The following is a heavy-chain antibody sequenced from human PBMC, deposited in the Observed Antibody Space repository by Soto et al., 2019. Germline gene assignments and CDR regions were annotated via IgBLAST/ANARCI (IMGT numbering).Heavy chain of an antibody. CDR2: IRSKANSYAT. J-gene: IGHJ6*02. D-gene: IGHD2-2*01. V-gene: IGHV3-73*01. Sequence: AGGSLRLSCAASGFTFSGSAMHWVRQASGKGLEWVGRIRSKANSYATAYAASVKGRFTISRDDSKNTAYLQMNSLKTEDTAVYYCTEGSSTEEYYYYGMDVWGQGTTVTVSS. CDR1: GFTFSGSA. CDR3: TEGSSTEEYYYYGMDV.